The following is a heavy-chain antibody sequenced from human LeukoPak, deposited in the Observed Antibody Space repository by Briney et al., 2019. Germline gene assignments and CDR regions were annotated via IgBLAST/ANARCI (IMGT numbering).Heavy chain of an antibody. CDR1: GFTVSSNY. D-gene: IGHD4-11*01. J-gene: IGHJ6*03. Sequence: GGSLRLSRATSGFTVSSNYMSWVRQAPGKGLEWVSVIYSGGSTYYADSVKGRFTISRDNSKNTLYLQMNSLRAEDTAVYYCARGLNYVYYYYYMDVWGKGTTVTVSS. V-gene: IGHV3-53*01. CDR3: ARGLNYVYYYYYMDV. CDR2: IYSGGST.